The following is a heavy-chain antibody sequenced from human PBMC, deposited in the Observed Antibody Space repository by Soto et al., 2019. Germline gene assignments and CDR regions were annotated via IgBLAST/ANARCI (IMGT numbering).Heavy chain of an antibody. Sequence: ASVKVSCKASGYTFTSYGISWVRQAPGQGLEWMGWISAYNGNTNYAQKLQGRVTMTTDTSTSTAYMELRSLRSDDTAVYYCARDCSGGSCYDYYYYGMDVWGQGTTVTVSS. D-gene: IGHD2-15*01. V-gene: IGHV1-18*01. CDR2: ISAYNGNT. CDR3: ARDCSGGSCYDYYYYGMDV. CDR1: GYTFTSYG. J-gene: IGHJ6*02.